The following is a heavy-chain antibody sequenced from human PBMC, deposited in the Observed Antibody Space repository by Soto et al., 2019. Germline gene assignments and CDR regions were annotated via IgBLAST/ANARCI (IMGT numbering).Heavy chain of an antibody. D-gene: IGHD6-6*01. V-gene: IGHV3-23*01. CDR1: GFTFSSYA. J-gene: IGHJ6*03. CDR2: ISGSGGST. CDR3: AKGQEYSSSPDYYYYYYMDV. Sequence: GGSLRLSCAASGFTFSSYAMSWVRQAPGKGLEWVSAISGSGGSTYYADSVKGRFTISRDNSKNTLYLQMNSLRAEDTAVYYCAKGQEYSSSPDYYYYYYMDVWGKGTTVTVS.